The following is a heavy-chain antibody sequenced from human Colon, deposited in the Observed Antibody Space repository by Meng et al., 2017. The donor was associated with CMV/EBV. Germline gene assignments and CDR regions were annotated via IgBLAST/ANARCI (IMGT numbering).Heavy chain of an antibody. CDR2: IYSSGNT. V-gene: IGHV4-59*01. J-gene: IGHJ3*02. D-gene: IGHD3-9*01. CDR1: GGSISTSY. CDR3: ARGTHILTNSGPTDVFDI. Sequence: GSLRLSCIVSGGSISTSYWGWIRQPPGKGLEGIGYIYSSGNTNYNPSLKSRVTISIDTSKSQFSLKLRSVAAADTAVYYCARGTHILTNSGPTDVFDIWGQGTMVTVSS.